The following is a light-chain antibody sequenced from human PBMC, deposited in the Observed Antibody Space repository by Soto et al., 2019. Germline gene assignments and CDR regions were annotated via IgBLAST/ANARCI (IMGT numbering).Light chain of an antibody. Sequence: DIQLTQSPSFLSASVGDRVIITCRASQGISSYLAWYQQKPGKAPKLLIYAASTLQSGVPSRFSGSGSGTEFTLTISSLQPEDFATYYCQQLNSHPRTFGQGTKVEI. V-gene: IGKV1-9*01. CDR1: QGISSY. CDR2: AAS. CDR3: QQLNSHPRT. J-gene: IGKJ1*01.